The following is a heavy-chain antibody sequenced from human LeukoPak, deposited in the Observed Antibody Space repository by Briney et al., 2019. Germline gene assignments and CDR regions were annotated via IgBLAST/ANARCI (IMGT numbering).Heavy chain of an antibody. J-gene: IGHJ6*02. Sequence: SGTLSLTCTVAGGSISSSFHYWDWIRQAPGKGLEWMGSLLYTGNTWYNPSLKSRITMSVDTSKNQFSLRLSSVNAADTALYYCARRGSDNGGTYAGMDVWGQGTSVTVSS. CDR1: GGSISSSFHY. D-gene: IGHD4-23*01. CDR3: ARRGSDNGGTYAGMDV. CDR2: LLYTGNT. V-gene: IGHV4-39*01.